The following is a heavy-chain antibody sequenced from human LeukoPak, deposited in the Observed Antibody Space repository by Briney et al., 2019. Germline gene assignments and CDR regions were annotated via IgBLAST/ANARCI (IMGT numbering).Heavy chain of an antibody. V-gene: IGHV4-4*02. CDR2: MYLSGTT. CDR1: GDSINSLDL. J-gene: IGHJ4*02. Sequence: MPSETLSLTCTVSGDSINSLDLWSWVRQPPGKGLEWIGEMYLSGTTHSNPSVKSRVTISIDKSKNQFFLNLSSVIAADTAVYYCAGLVGRYSSGLYYYYFDYWGQGTLVTVSS. D-gene: IGHD3-22*01. CDR3: AGLVGRYSSGLYYYYFDY.